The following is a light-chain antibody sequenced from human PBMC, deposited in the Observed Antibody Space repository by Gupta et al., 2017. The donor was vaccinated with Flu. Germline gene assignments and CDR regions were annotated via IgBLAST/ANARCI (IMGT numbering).Light chain of an antibody. CDR3: QQDNSYPYI. J-gene: IGKJ2*01. CDR2: KAS. V-gene: IGKV1-5*03. CDR1: QSISSW. Sequence: DIQMTQSPSTLSASVGDRVTITCRASQSISSWLAWYQQKPGKAPKLLIYKASSLESGVPSRFSGSGSGTEFTLTISSRQPDDFATYYCQQDNSYPYIFGQGTXLEIK.